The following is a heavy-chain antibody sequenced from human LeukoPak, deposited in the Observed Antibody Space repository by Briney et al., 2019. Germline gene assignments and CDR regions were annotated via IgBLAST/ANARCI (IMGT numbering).Heavy chain of an antibody. CDR3: ARDDKGSASSRWYFDL. CDR1: GYTFSDYG. J-gene: IGHJ2*01. CDR2: ISGYNGNT. V-gene: IGHV1-18*01. D-gene: IGHD2-2*01. Sequence: ASVKVSCKASGYTFSDYGISWVRQAPGQGLEWMGWISGYNGNTNYAQKLQGRVTVTTDTSTSTAYTELRSLRSDDTAVYYCARDDKGSASSRWYFDLWGRGTLVTVSS.